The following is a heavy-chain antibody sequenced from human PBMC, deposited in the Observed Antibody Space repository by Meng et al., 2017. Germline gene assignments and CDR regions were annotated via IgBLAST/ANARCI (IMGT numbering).Heavy chain of an antibody. J-gene: IGHJ5*02. CDR3: ARSQEETTVVWFDP. CDR2: IYWYDDE. CDR1: GFSLSSSGVG. D-gene: IGHD4-23*01. Sequence: QLMLEDSRPTRGKHRQTLSPTCTFPGFSLSSSGVGVGWIRQPPGKALEWLALIYWYDDERYSPSLKRRLTITKDTDKNQVVLTMTKMDPVDTDTYYCARSQEETTVVWFDPWGQGTLVTVSS. V-gene: IGHV2-5*01.